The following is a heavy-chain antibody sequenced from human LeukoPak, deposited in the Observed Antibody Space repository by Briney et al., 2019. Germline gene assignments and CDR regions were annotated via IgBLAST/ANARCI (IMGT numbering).Heavy chain of an antibody. CDR2: IYYSGST. J-gene: IGHJ6*03. V-gene: IGHV4-31*03. CDR1: GGSISSGGYY. CDR3: ARDYYGSASYPYMDV. Sequence: SETLSLTCTVSGGSISSGGYYWSWIRQHPGKGLEWIGYIYYSGSTYYNPSLKSRVTISVDTSKNQFSLKLSSVTAADTAVYYCARDYYGSASYPYMDVWGKGTTVTVSS. D-gene: IGHD3-10*01.